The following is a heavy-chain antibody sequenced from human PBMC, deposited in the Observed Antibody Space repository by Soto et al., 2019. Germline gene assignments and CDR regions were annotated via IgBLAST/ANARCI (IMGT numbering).Heavy chain of an antibody. J-gene: IGHJ4*02. V-gene: IGHV1-69*13. Sequence: GASVKVSCKASGGTFSSYAISWVRQAPGQGLEWMGGIIPIFGTANYAQKFQGRVTITADESTSTAYMELSSLRSEDTAVYYCAREHLEYSSSSYCGYWGQGTLVTVSS. D-gene: IGHD6-6*01. CDR2: IIPIFGTA. CDR3: AREHLEYSSSSYCGY. CDR1: GGTFSSYA.